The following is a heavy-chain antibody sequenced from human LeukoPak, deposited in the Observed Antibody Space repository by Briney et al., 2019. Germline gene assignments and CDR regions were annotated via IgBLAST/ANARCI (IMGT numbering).Heavy chain of an antibody. J-gene: IGHJ4*02. CDR3: ARHYDSNSYGPGY. CDR1: GFTFSSYS. V-gene: IGHV3-21*01. CDR2: ISSSSSYI. D-gene: IGHD3-22*01. Sequence: GGSLRLSCAASGFTFSSYSLNWVGQAPGKGLEWVSSISSSSSYIYYADSVKGRFTTSRDNAKNSLYLQMNSLRAEDTAVYYCARHYDSNSYGPGYWGQGTLVTVSS.